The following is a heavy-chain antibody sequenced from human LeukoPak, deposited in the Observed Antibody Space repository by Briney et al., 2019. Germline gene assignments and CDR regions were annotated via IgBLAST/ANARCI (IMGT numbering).Heavy chain of an antibody. CDR1: GGSISSYY. D-gene: IGHD4-17*01. V-gene: IGHV4-59*08. CDR2: IYYSGST. J-gene: IGHJ3*02. Sequence: SETLSLTCTVSGGSISSYYWSWIRQPPGKGLERIGYIYYSGSTNYNPSLKSRVTISVDTSKNQFSLKLSSVTAADTAVYYCAADYGEEAFDIWGQGTMDTVSS. CDR3: AADYGEEAFDI.